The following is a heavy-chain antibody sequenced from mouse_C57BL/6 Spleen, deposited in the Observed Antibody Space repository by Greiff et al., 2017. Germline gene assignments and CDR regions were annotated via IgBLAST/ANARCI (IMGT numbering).Heavy chain of an antibody. CDR1: GYAFSSYW. CDR3: ARWLLQGYWYFDV. J-gene: IGHJ1*03. V-gene: IGHV1-80*01. D-gene: IGHD2-3*01. CDR2: IYPGDGDT. Sequence: VQRVESGAELVKPGASVKISCKASGYAFSSYWMNWVKQRPGKGLEWIGQIYPGDGDTNYNGKFKGKATLTADKSSSTAYMQLSSLTSEDSAVYFCARWLLQGYWYFDVWGTGTTVTVSS.